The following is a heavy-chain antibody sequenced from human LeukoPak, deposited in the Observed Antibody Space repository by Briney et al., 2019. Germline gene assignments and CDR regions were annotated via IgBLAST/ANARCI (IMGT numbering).Heavy chain of an antibody. CDR3: ARNSLAYCGGDCYDAFDI. D-gene: IGHD2-21*02. J-gene: IGHJ3*02. V-gene: IGHV3-48*02. Sequence: PGGSLRLSCAASGFTFSSYSMNWVRQAPGKGLEWVSYISSSSSTIYYADSVKGRFTISRDNAKNSLYLQMNSLRDEDTAVYYCARNSLAYCGGDCYDAFDIWGQGTMVTVS. CDR2: ISSSSSTI. CDR1: GFTFSSYS.